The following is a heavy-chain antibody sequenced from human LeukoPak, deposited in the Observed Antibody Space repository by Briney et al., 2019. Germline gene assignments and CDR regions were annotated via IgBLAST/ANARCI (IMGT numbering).Heavy chain of an antibody. Sequence: GGSLRLSCATSGFTLSGYGMNWVRQAPGKGLEWVSYISSGSGTINYADSVKGRFTVSRDNAKNSVSLQMKSLRAEDTAVYYCASPLYCSSTSCYDYWGQGTLVTVSS. D-gene: IGHD2-2*01. CDR3: ASPLYCSSTSCYDY. J-gene: IGHJ4*02. V-gene: IGHV3-48*04. CDR2: ISSGSGTI. CDR1: GFTLSGYG.